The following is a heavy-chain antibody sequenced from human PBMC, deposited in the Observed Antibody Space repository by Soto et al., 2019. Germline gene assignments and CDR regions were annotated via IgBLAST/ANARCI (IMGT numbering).Heavy chain of an antibody. V-gene: IGHV4-31*03. CDR3: ARAKETVYYYDSSGYGIDY. CDR2: IYYSGST. CDR1: GGSISSGGYY. D-gene: IGHD3-22*01. J-gene: IGHJ4*02. Sequence: ALSVKGTVSGGSISSGGYYWSWILQHPGKGLEWIGYIYYSGSTYYNPSLKSRVTISVDTSKNQFSLKLSSVTAADTAVYYCARAKETVYYYDSSGYGIDYWGQGTLVTVSS.